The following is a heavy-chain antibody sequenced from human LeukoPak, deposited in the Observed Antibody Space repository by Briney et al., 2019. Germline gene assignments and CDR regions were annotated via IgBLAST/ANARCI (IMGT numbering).Heavy chain of an antibody. CDR2: INAGNGNT. Sequence: ASVKDSCKASRYTLTSYAMHWVRPAPGQRLEWMGWINAGNGNTKYSQKFQGRVTITRDTSASTAYMELSSLRSEDTAVYYCARSPLPVVWFVESGWFDPWGQGTLVTVSS. CDR1: RYTLTSYA. CDR3: ARSPLPVVWFVESGWFDP. D-gene: IGHD3-10*01. J-gene: IGHJ5*02. V-gene: IGHV1-3*01.